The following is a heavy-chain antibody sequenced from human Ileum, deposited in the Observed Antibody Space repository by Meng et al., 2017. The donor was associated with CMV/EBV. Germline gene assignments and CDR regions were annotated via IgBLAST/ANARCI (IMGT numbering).Heavy chain of an antibody. J-gene: IGHJ4*02. Sequence: LVASGXXXXXPXXAXXLACTSSGFTGNTYTLGWVRQAPGKRREWVSSISSRNTYIYYADLLKGLFTVSRDNAKTSLYLQMNSLRGEDTAIYYCVREGYCGSTSCHSIDWGQGTLVTVSS. CDR3: VREGYCGSTSCHSID. V-gene: IGHV3-21*01. D-gene: IGHD2-2*01. CDR2: ISSRNTYI. CDR1: GFTGNTYT.